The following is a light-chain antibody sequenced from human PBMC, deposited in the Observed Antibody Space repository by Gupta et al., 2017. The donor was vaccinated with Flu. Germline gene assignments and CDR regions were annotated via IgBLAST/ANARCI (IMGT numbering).Light chain of an antibody. CDR3: GTWDHSLNNGRV. Sequence: QPVLTQPPSVSAAPGQKVSIPRSGRNSNIGPNYVSWYQQLPGTAPKLLIYDNNKRPSGIPDRFSGSKSGTSATLGITGLQTGDEADYYCGTWDHSLNNGRVFGGGTKLTVL. CDR1: NSNIGPNY. V-gene: IGLV1-51*02. CDR2: DNN. J-gene: IGLJ3*02.